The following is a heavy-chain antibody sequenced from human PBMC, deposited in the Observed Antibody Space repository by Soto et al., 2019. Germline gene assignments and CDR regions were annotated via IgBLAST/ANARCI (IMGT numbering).Heavy chain of an antibody. CDR3: ASSYGSLKNAFDI. CDR2: IIPIFGTA. Sequence: QVQLVQSGAEVKKPGSSVKVSCKASGGTFSSYAISWVRQAPGQGLEWMGGIIPIFGTANYAQKFQGGVTITADESTSTDYMELSSMRSEDTAVYYCASSYGSLKNAFDIWGQGTMVTVSS. J-gene: IGHJ3*02. D-gene: IGHD5-18*01. V-gene: IGHV1-69*01. CDR1: GGTFSSYA.